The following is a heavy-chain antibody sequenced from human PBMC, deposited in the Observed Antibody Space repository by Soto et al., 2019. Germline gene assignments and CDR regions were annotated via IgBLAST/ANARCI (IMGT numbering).Heavy chain of an antibody. CDR3: ARDEGFGESKRGFDY. Sequence: EVQMVESGGGLVQPGGSLRLSCAASGFTFSTYWMHWVRQAPGKGLVWVSSINRDGSSTYYADSVRGRITISRVNGDNTLYLQMNSLRADDTAVYYCARDEGFGESKRGFDYWGQGTLVTVSS. V-gene: IGHV3-74*01. D-gene: IGHD3-10*01. J-gene: IGHJ4*02. CDR2: INRDGSST. CDR1: GFTFSTYW.